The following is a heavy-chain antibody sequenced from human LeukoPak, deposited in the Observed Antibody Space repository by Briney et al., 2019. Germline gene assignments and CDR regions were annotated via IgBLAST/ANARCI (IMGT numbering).Heavy chain of an antibody. CDR1: GYTFTGYY. D-gene: IGHD2-8*01. J-gene: IGHJ4*02. CDR3: ARCIRYCANGVWED. CDR2: INPNNDGT. Sequence: ASVKVSCKASGYTFTGYYMHWVRQAPGQGLEWMGWINPNNDGTNYAQKFQGRVTMTRDTSISTACMELSRLRSDDTAVYYCARCIRYCANGVWEDWGQGTLVTVSS. V-gene: IGHV1-2*02.